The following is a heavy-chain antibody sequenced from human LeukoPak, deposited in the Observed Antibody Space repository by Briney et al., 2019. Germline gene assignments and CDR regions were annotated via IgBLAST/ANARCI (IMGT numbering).Heavy chain of an antibody. Sequence: GESLKISCQGSGYSFSNYWIGWVRQMSGKGLEWMGMIYPGGSGTKYSPSFQGQVTISSDNSITAASLQWISLKTSNTTIYYCARAGYRSYDSRSRDYYYYMDVWGEGTTVIVSS. CDR1: GYSFSNYW. CDR2: IYPGGSGT. D-gene: IGHD5-12*01. J-gene: IGHJ6*03. V-gene: IGHV5-51*01. CDR3: ARAGYRSYDSRSRDYYYYMDV.